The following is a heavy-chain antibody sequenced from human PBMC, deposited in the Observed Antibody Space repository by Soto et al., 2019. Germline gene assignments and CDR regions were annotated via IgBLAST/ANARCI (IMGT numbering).Heavy chain of an antibody. V-gene: IGHV3-30-3*01. D-gene: IGHD6-19*01. Sequence: GGSLRLSCAASGFTFSSYAMHWVRQAPGKGLEWVAVISYDGSNKYYADSVKGRFTISRDNSKNTLYLQMNSLRAEDTAVYYCARGGVYSSGWGRRGNYFDYWGQGTLVTVSS. J-gene: IGHJ4*02. CDR3: ARGGVYSSGWGRRGNYFDY. CDR1: GFTFSSYA. CDR2: ISYDGSNK.